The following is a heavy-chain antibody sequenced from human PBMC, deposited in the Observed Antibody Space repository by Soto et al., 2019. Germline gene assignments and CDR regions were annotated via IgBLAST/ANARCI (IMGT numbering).Heavy chain of an antibody. D-gene: IGHD5-18*01. Sequence: GGSLRLSCAASGFTFSSYSMNWVRQAPGKGLEWVSYISSSSSTIYYADSVKGRFTISRDNAKNSLYLQMNSLRDEDTAVYYCASSAMVKRRDLDYWGQGTLVTVSS. J-gene: IGHJ4*02. CDR1: GFTFSSYS. V-gene: IGHV3-48*02. CDR2: ISSSSSTI. CDR3: ASSAMVKRRDLDY.